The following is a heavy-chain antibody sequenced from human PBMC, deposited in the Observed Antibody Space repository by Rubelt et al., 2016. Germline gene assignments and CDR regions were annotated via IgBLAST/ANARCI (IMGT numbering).Heavy chain of an antibody. J-gene: IGHJ4*02. CDR3: ARRVGFYFDY. CDR2: IDYSGST. Sequence: QLQLQESGPGLVKPSETLSLTCTVSGGSISSSSYYWGWIRQPPGKGLEWIGSIDYSGSTYYNPSLKSRVTISVDTSKNQFSLKLSSVTDADTAVYYCARRVGFYFDYWGQGTLVTVSS. CDR1: GGSISSSSYY. V-gene: IGHV4-39*01. D-gene: IGHD1-26*01.